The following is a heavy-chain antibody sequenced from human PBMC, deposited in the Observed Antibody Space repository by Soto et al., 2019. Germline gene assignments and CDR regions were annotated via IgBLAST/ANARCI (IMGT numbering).Heavy chain of an antibody. CDR1: GGSISRYY. CDR3: ARHNYGTGSTYFDY. CDR2: IYYSGST. J-gene: IGHJ4*02. D-gene: IGHD3-10*01. Sequence: TSETLSLTCTVSGGSISRYYWSWIRQPPGKGLEWIGYIYYSGSTNYNPSLKSRVTISVDTSKNQFSLKLNSMTAADTAVYYCARHNYGTGSTYFDYWGQGTLVTVSS. V-gene: IGHV4-59*08.